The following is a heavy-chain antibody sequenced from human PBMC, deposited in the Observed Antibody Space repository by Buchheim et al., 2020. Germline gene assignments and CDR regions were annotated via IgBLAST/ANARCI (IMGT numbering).Heavy chain of an antibody. D-gene: IGHD3-10*01. CDR3: ARDRMYYYGSGSTTLYYYYGMDV. J-gene: IGHJ6*02. CDR1: GYTFTSYY. V-gene: IGHV1-46*01. CDR2: INPSGGST. Sequence: QVQLVQSGAEVKKPGASVKVSCKASGYTFTSYYMHWVRQAPGQGLEWMGIINPSGGSTSYAQKFQGRVTMTRDTSTSTVYMELSSLRSEDTAVYYCARDRMYYYGSGSTTLYYYYGMDVWGQGTT.